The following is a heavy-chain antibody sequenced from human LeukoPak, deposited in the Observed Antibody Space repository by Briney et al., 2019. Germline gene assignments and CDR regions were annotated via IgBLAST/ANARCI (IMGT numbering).Heavy chain of an antibody. CDR1: GFTFSSYA. CDR2: ISGSGGST. V-gene: IGHV3-23*01. Sequence: GRSLRLSCAASGFTFSSYAMSWVRQAPGKGLEWVSTISGSGGSTYYADSVKGRFTISRDNSKDTLFLQINSLRAEDTAVYYCAKDRDASYYYDSSAYGHWGQGTLVTVSS. J-gene: IGHJ4*02. D-gene: IGHD3-22*01. CDR3: AKDRDASYYYDSSAYGH.